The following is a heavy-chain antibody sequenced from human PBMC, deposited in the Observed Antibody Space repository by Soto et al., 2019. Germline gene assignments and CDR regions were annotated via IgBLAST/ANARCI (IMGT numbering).Heavy chain of an antibody. CDR2: IDWDDDK. Sequence: SGATLVNPTQTLTLNCTFSGFSLSTSGMCVSWIRQPPGKALEWLALIDWDDDKYYSTSLKTRLTISKDTSKNQVVLTMTNMDPVDTATFYCEAIKDYGDARGGFDPWGQGTLDTVSS. J-gene: IGHJ5*02. D-gene: IGHD4-17*01. V-gene: IGHV2-70*01. CDR1: GFSLSTSGMC. CDR3: EAIKDYGDARGGFDP.